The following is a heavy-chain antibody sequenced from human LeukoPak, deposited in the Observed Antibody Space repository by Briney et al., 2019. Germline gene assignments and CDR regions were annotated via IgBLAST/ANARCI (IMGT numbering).Heavy chain of an antibody. CDR1: GGSISSYY. J-gene: IGHJ4*02. CDR2: IYYSGTT. CDR3: ARGVYIAAAQYGY. D-gene: IGHD6-13*01. Sequence: SETLSLTSTVPGGSISSYYWSWIRQPPGKGLEWIGYIYYSGTTNYNPSLKSRVTISVDTSKTQFSLKLSSVTAADTAVYYCARGVYIAAAQYGYWGQGTQVTVSS. V-gene: IGHV4-59*01.